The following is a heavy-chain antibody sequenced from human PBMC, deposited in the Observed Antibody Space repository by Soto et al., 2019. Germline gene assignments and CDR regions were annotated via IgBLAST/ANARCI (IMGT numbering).Heavy chain of an antibody. CDR1: GYTFTTYD. J-gene: IGHJ4*02. Sequence: QVQLVQSGAEVKKPGASVKVSCKASGYTFTTYDIYWVRQATGHGLEWMGWMNPNSGNTGYAQKFQGRVTMPRNTSISTDYMELSSLRSDDTAVYYCARRTTAWSAADYWGQGTLVTVSS. V-gene: IGHV1-8*01. CDR3: ARRTTAWSAADY. CDR2: MNPNSGNT. D-gene: IGHD2-21*02.